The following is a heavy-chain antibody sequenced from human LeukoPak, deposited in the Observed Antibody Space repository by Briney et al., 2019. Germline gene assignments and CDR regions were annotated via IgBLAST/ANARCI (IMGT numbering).Heavy chain of an antibody. CDR1: GGSIRSYY. V-gene: IGHV4-4*07. Sequence: PSETLSLTCTVSGGSIRSYYWGWVRQPAGKGLEWIGRIYTTGTTDYNPSLKTRLTISVDTSKNQFSLKLTSVTAADTAVYYCARQGYTASYYFLYYWSQGTLVAVSS. J-gene: IGHJ4*02. D-gene: IGHD1-26*01. CDR2: IYTTGTT. CDR3: ARQGYTASYYFLYY.